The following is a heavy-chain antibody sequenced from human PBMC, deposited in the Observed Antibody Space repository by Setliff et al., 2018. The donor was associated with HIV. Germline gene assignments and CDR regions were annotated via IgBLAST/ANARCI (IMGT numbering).Heavy chain of an antibody. Sequence: SETLSLTCAVSGHSISSGYFCGWIRQTPGKGLEWIGNIYQSGNAYYNPSLKSRVTISVDTSRNRFSLKLSSVTAADTAVYYCVTGYNSVWYSVFWGQGILVTVPS. CDR1: GHSISSGYF. J-gene: IGHJ4*02. CDR2: IYQSGNA. V-gene: IGHV4-38-2*01. CDR3: VTGYNSVWYSVF. D-gene: IGHD6-13*01.